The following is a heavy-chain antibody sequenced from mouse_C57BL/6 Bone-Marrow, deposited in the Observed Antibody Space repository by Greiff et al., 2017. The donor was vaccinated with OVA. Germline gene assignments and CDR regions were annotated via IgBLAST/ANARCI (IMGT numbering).Heavy chain of an antibody. Sequence: VQLQQSGAELVKPGASVKLSCTASGFNINDYYMHWVKQRTEQGLEWIGRIDPEDGETKYAPKFQGQATITADTPANTAYLQLSSLTSEDTAGDYYDRDSYYVDYWGQGTTLTVSS. D-gene: IGHD2-12*01. J-gene: IGHJ2*01. CDR3: DRDSYYVDY. V-gene: IGHV14-2*01. CDR2: IDPEDGET. CDR1: GFNINDYY.